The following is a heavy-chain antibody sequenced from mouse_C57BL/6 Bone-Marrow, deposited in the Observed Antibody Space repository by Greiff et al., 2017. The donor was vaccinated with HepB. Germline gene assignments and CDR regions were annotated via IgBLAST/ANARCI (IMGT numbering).Heavy chain of an antibody. D-gene: IGHD1-1*01. CDR3: ALYYGSSYVPFDY. J-gene: IGHJ2*01. CDR2: IYPGSGST. CDR1: GYTFTSYW. V-gene: IGHV1-55*01. Sequence: QVQLQQPGAELVKPGASVKMSCKASGYTFTSYWITWVKQRPGQGLEWIGDIYPGSGSTNYNEKFKSKATLTVETSSSTAYMQLSSLTSEDSAVYYCALYYGSSYVPFDYWGQGTTLTVSS.